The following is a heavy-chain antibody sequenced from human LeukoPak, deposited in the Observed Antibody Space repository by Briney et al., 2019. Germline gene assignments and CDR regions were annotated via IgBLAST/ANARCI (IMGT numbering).Heavy chain of an antibody. D-gene: IGHD6-13*01. CDR1: GGSISSYY. CDR2: IYYSGST. Sequence: PSETLSLTCTVSGGSISSYYWSWIRQPPGKGLEWIGYIYYSGSTNYNPSLKSRVTISVDTSKNQFSLKLSSVTAADTAVYYCARVKSSSWYGYYFDYWGQGTLVTASS. V-gene: IGHV4-59*01. CDR3: ARVKSSSWYGYYFDY. J-gene: IGHJ4*02.